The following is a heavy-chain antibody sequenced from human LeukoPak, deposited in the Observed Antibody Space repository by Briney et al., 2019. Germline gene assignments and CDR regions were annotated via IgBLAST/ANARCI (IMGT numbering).Heavy chain of an antibody. CDR3: ARERDSSLKPYDAFDI. CDR2: ISAYNGNT. D-gene: IGHD3-22*01. Sequence: ASVKVSCKASGYTFTSYGISWVRQAPGQGLEWMGWISAYNGNTNYAQKLQGRVTMTTDTSTSTAYMELRSLRSDDTAVCYCARERDSSLKPYDAFDIWGQGTMVTVSS. J-gene: IGHJ3*02. CDR1: GYTFTSYG. V-gene: IGHV1-18*01.